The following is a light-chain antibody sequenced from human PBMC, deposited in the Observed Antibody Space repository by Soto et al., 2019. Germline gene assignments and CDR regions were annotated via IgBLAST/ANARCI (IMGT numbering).Light chain of an antibody. CDR2: GAS. CDR3: QTYYFASGT. J-gene: IGKJ3*01. Sequence: DIQMTQSPSTLSASVGDRVTITCRASQSISSWLAWYLQKPGKAPKLLIYGASTLQSGVPSRFSGSGSGTAFSLTISNLQPEDVATYYCQTYYFASGTFGPGTKVDIK. V-gene: IGKV1-27*01. CDR1: QSISSW.